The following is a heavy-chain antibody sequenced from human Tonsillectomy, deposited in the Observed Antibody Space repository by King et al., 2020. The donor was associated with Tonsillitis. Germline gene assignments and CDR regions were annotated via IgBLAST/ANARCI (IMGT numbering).Heavy chain of an antibody. CDR2: INPSGGST. CDR1: GYTFTSYY. V-gene: IGHV1-46*03. CDR3: ARDLYCSSTSCYTSLDAFDI. J-gene: IGHJ3*02. Sequence: VKLVQSGVEVKKPGASVKVSCKASGYTFTSYYMHWVRQATGQGLEWMGIINPSGGSTSYAQKFQGRVTMTRDTSTSTVYMELSSLRSEDTAVYYCARDLYCSSTSCYTSLDAFDIWGQGTMVTVSS. D-gene: IGHD2-2*02.